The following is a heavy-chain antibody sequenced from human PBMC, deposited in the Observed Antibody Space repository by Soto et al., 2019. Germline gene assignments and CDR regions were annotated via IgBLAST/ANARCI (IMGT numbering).Heavy chain of an antibody. J-gene: IGHJ5*02. CDR2: ISAYNGNT. V-gene: IGHV1-18*04. Sequence: GASVKVSCKASGYTFTSYGISWVRQAPGQGLEWMGWISAYNGNTNYAQKLQGRVTMTTDTSTSTAYMELRSLRSDDTAVYYCARDXGYCSSTSCYMGRLFDPWGQGTLVTVSS. CDR1: GYTFTSYG. CDR3: ARDXGYCSSTSCYMGRLFDP. D-gene: IGHD2-2*02.